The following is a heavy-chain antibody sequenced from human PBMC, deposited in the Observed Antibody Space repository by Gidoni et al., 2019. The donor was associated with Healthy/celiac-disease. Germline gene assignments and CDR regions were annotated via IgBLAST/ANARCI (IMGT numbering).Heavy chain of an antibody. CDR2: ISGSGGST. CDR3: AKGVRAAAGTVDY. J-gene: IGHJ4*02. Sequence: EVQLLESGGGVVQPGGSLRLSGSASGFTFISYAMSWVRQAPGKGLEWVSAISGSGGSTYYADSVKGRFTISRDNSKNTLYLQMNSLRAEDTAVYYCAKGVRAAAGTVDYWGQGTLVTVSS. V-gene: IGHV3-23*01. D-gene: IGHD6-13*01. CDR1: GFTFISYA.